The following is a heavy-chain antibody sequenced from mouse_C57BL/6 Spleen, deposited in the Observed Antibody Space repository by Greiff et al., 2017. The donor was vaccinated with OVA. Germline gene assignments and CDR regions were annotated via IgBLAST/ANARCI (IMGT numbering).Heavy chain of an antibody. Sequence: VMLVESGAELVKPGASVKISCKASGYAFSSYWMNWVKQRPGKGLEWIGQIYPGDGDTNYNGKFKGKATLTADKSSSTAYMQLSSLTSEDSAVYFCARWIYYYGSSPHYYAMDYWGQGTSVTVSS. J-gene: IGHJ4*01. D-gene: IGHD1-1*01. CDR1: GYAFSSYW. CDR3: ARWIYYYGSSPHYYAMDY. CDR2: IYPGDGDT. V-gene: IGHV1-80*01.